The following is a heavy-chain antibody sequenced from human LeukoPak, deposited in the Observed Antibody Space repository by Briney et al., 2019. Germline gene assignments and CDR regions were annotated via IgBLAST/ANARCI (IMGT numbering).Heavy chain of an antibody. CDR1: GFTFNSYG. Sequence: GGSLRLSCAASGFTFNSYGMHWVRQAPGKGLEWVAVIWYDGSNKYHADSVKGRFTISRDNSKNTLYLQMNSLRAEDTAVYYCAKASGFSSTRHKYWGQGTLVTVSS. CDR2: IWYDGSNK. CDR3: AKASGFSSTRHKY. D-gene: IGHD2-2*01. V-gene: IGHV3-33*08. J-gene: IGHJ4*02.